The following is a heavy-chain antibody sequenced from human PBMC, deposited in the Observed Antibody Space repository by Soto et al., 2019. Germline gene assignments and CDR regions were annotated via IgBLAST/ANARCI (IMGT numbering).Heavy chain of an antibody. J-gene: IGHJ4*02. D-gene: IGHD3-3*01. Sequence: QITLNESGPTVVRPTETLTLTCRFSGFSLTTSGVGVGWVRQSPGKAPEWLALIYWDDDKRYSEYLKNRLTIPKDTTKNQVVMTAANLDPTDTATYYCAHRVLRTVFGLVTTTAIYFDFWGQGTPVAVSS. CDR1: GFSLTTSGVG. V-gene: IGHV2-5*02. CDR2: IYWDDDK. CDR3: AHRVLRTVFGLVTTTAIYFDF.